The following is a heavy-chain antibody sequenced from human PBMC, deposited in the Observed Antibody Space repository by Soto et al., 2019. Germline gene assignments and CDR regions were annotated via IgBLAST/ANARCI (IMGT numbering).Heavy chain of an antibody. J-gene: IGHJ4*02. Sequence: ASVTVSCTASGYTFINYDINWVRQAPGHGLEWMAWMSPNSGNTGYAQKFHGRVTMTRSTSISTAYMELSSLRSEDTAVYYCVRGVYESFDFWGQGTLVTVSS. CDR3: VRGVYESFDF. V-gene: IGHV1-8*01. CDR2: MSPNSGNT. D-gene: IGHD3-3*01. CDR1: GYTFINYD.